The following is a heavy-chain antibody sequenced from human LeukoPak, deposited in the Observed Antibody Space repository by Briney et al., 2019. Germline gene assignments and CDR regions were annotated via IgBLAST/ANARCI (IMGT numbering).Heavy chain of an antibody. V-gene: IGHV3-53*01. J-gene: IGHJ4*02. CDR1: GFIFSNYA. D-gene: IGHD2-21*01. CDR3: ATLRLGYSFDY. Sequence: GESLRLSCAASGFIFSNYAMNWVRQAPGKGLEWVSIIYSGGSTYYADSVKVRFTISRDNSKNTLYLQMNSLRAEDTAVYYCATLRLGYSFDYWGQGTLVTVPS. CDR2: IYSGGST.